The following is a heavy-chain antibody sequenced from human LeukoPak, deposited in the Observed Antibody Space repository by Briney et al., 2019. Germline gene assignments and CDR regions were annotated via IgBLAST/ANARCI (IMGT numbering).Heavy chain of an antibody. CDR2: IYYSGST. Sequence: SETLSLTCTVSGGSISSDAYYWSWIRQHPGKGLEWIGYIYYSGSTYYNPSLKTRLTISVDTSKNQFSLKLSSVTAADTAVYYCATLARGYCSSTSCYSFDYWGQGTLVTVSS. J-gene: IGHJ4*02. CDR3: ATLARGYCSSTSCYSFDY. D-gene: IGHD2-2*01. CDR1: GGSISSDAYY. V-gene: IGHV4-31*03.